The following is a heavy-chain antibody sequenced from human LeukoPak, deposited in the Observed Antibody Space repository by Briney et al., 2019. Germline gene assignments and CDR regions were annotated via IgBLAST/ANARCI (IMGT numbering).Heavy chain of an antibody. CDR1: GFTFSSYA. D-gene: IGHD6-19*01. J-gene: IGHJ4*02. CDR3: AKVRYSSGWYSGFDY. V-gene: IGHV3-23*01. CDR2: ISGSGGST. Sequence: GGSLRLSCAASGFTFSSYAMSWVRQAPGKGLEWVSAISGSGGSTYYADSVKGRFTISRDNSKNTLYLQMNSLRAEGTAVYYCAKVRYSSGWYSGFDYWGQGTLVTVSS.